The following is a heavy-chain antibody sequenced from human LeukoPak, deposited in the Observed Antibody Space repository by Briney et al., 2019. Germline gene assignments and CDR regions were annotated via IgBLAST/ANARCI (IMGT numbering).Heavy chain of an antibody. J-gene: IGHJ4*02. CDR1: GFTFSSYS. V-gene: IGHV3-21*01. Sequence: GGSLRLSCAASGFTFSSYSMNWVRQAPGKGLEWVSSISSSSSYIYYADSMKGRFTSSRDNAKNSLYLQMNSLRAEDTAVYYCARDGIVGATRAFDYWGQGTLVTVSS. D-gene: IGHD1-26*01. CDR3: ARDGIVGATRAFDY. CDR2: ISSSSSYI.